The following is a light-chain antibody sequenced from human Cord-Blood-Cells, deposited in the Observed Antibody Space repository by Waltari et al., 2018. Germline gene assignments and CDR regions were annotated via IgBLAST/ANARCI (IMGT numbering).Light chain of an antibody. CDR1: QRVSSSY. CDR2: GAS. V-gene: IGKV3-20*01. Sequence: IVLTQSPGTLSLSPGERATLSCRASQRVSSSYLAWYQQKPGQAPRLLIYGASSRATGIPDRFSGRGSGTDFTLTISRLEPEDFAVYYCQQYGSSPSFGQGTKLEIK. J-gene: IGKJ2*03. CDR3: QQYGSSPS.